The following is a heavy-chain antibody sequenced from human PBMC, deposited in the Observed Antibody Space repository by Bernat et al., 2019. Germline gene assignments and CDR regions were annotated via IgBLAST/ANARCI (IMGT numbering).Heavy chain of an antibody. CDR3: AKEKQWELRGWFDP. V-gene: IGHV3-30-3*01. J-gene: IGHJ5*02. CDR1: GFTFSSYA. Sequence: QVQLVESGGGVVQPGRSLRLSCAASGFTFSSYAMHWVRQAPGKGLEWVAVISYDGSNKYYADSVKGRFTISRDNSKNTLYLQMNSLRAEDTAVYYCAKEKQWELRGWFDPWGQGTLVTVSS. D-gene: IGHD1-26*01. CDR2: ISYDGSNK.